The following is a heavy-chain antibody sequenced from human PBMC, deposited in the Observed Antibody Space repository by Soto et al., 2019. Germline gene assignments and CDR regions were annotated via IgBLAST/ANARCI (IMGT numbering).Heavy chain of an antibody. V-gene: IGHV1-2*02. Sequence: ASVKVSCKASGYTFTGYYMHWVRQAPGQGLEWMGWINPNSGGTNYAQKFQGRVTMTRDTSISTAYMELSRLRSDDTAVYYCARGPITIFGVVEDYYYGMDVWGQGTTVTVSS. CDR2: INPNSGGT. CDR1: GYTFTGYY. J-gene: IGHJ6*02. CDR3: ARGPITIFGVVEDYYYGMDV. D-gene: IGHD3-3*01.